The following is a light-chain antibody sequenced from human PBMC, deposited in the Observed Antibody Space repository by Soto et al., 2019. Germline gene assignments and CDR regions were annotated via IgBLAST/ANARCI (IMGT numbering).Light chain of an antibody. CDR3: PQANSFPLT. J-gene: IGKJ4*01. CDR1: QSISSY. V-gene: IGKV1-39*01. CDR2: AAS. Sequence: DIQMTQSPSSLSASVGDRVTITCRASQSISSYLNWYQQKPGKAPKLLIYAASSLQSGVPSRFSGSGSGTDFTLTISSLQPEDFATYYCPQANSFPLTFGGGTKVDIK.